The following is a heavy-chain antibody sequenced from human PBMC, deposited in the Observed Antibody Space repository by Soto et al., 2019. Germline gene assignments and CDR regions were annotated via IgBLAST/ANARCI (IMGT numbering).Heavy chain of an antibody. CDR1: GGSISSYY. V-gene: IGHV4-59*01. J-gene: IGHJ1*01. CDR3: VSYYFGSGSHTLGAYFQH. CDR2: IYYSGST. D-gene: IGHD3-10*01. Sequence: QVQLQESGPGLVKPSETLSLTCTVSGGSISSYYWSWIRQPPGKGLEWIGYIYYSGSTNYNPSLQSHVTISLDTSKNQLSLKLSSVTTADTAVYYCVSYYFGSGSHTLGAYFQHWGQGTLVTLSS.